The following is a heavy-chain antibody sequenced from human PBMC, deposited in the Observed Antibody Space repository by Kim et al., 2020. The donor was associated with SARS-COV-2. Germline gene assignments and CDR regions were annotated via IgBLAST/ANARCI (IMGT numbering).Heavy chain of an antibody. V-gene: IGHV3-30*18. Sequence: GGSLRLSCAASGFTFSSYGMHWVRQAPGKGLEWVAVISYDGSNKYYADSVKGRFTISRDNSKNTLYLQMNSLRAEDTAVYYCAKEIVGATTGYGMDVWGQGTTVTVSS. CDR3: AKEIVGATTGYGMDV. CDR2: ISYDGSNK. CDR1: GFTFSSYG. D-gene: IGHD1-26*01. J-gene: IGHJ6*02.